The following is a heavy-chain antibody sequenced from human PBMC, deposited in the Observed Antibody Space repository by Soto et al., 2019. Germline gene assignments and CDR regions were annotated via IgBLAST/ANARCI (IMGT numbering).Heavy chain of an antibody. J-gene: IGHJ4*02. Sequence: PGGSLRLSCAASGFRFNDYWMNWVRQAPGKGLEWVASIKQDGSERSYVDSLKGRFTISRDNAKNSLYLQLHSLRGEDTAVYYCARDGVMPGLYFDLWGQGTLVTVSS. CDR1: GFRFNDYW. CDR3: ARDGVMPGLYFDL. D-gene: IGHD2-21*01. CDR2: IKQDGSER. V-gene: IGHV3-7*01.